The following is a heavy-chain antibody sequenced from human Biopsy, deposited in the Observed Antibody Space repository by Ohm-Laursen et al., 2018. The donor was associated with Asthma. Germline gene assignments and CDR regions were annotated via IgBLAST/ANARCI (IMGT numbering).Heavy chain of an antibody. J-gene: IGHJ4*02. V-gene: IGHV4-30-2*06. D-gene: IGHD2-21*02. CDR2: IYRNGDT. CDR1: GDSIDSGDYS. CDR3: ARGWNCGGDCYSLDS. Sequence: TLSLTCAVSGDSIDSGDYSWTWIRQSPGVGLEWIGYIYRNGDTYYNPTLKNRVTISIDRSKNQFSLRLRSVTAADTAVYYCARGWNCGGDCYSLDSWGQGTRVTVSS.